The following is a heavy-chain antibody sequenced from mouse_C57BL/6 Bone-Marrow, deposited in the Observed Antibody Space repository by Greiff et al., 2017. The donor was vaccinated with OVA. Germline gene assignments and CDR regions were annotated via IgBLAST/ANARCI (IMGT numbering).Heavy chain of an antibody. V-gene: IGHV1-42*01. J-gene: IGHJ1*03. CDR2: INPSTGGT. Sequence: VQLQQSGPELVKPGASVKISCKASGYSFTGYYMNWVKQSPEKSLEWIGEINPSTGGTTYKQKFKAKATLTVDKSSSTAYMQLKSLTSEDSAVYYGAREMGSFYYYGSYWYFDVWGTGTTVTVSS. CDR3: AREMGSFYYYGSYWYFDV. CDR1: GYSFTGYY. D-gene: IGHD1-1*01.